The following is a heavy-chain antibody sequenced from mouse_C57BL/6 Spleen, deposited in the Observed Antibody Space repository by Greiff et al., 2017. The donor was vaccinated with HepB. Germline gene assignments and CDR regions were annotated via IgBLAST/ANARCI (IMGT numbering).Heavy chain of an antibody. Sequence: VQLQQSGAELVKAGASVKMSCKASGYTFTSYWMHWVKQRLGQGLEWFAETNPTNGRTYYNEKFKSKATLTVDKSSSTAYMLLSGPTFEDSAVYHCARSKKIVATYFDYWGQGTTLTVSS. D-gene: IGHD1-1*01. V-gene: IGHV1S81*02. CDR1: GYTFTSYW. CDR3: ARSKKIVATYFDY. J-gene: IGHJ2*01. CDR2: TNPTNGRT.